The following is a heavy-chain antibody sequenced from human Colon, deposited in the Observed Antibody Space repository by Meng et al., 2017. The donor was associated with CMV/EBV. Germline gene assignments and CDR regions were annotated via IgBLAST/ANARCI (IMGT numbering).Heavy chain of an antibody. J-gene: IGHJ4*02. V-gene: IGHV1-18*01. CDR1: GYTFTNFG. CDR3: ARELARGGY. Sequence: QGQLGQSGACMKKPGASMEVSCKPSGYTFTNFGISWVRQAPGQGLEWMAYISPYHGDTNYAQRFQGRVALTTDTSTSTVYMELGSLTSDDTAMYYCARELARGGYWGQGTLVTVSS. CDR2: ISPYHGDT.